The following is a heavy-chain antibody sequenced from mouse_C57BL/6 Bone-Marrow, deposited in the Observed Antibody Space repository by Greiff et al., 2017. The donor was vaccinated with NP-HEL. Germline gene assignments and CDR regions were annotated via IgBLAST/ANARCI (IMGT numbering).Heavy chain of an antibody. V-gene: IGHV1-69*01. CDR2: IDPSDSYT. CDR1: GYTFTSYW. D-gene: IGHD1-1*01. J-gene: IGHJ3*01. CDR3: ASLPGGDGSSPPY. Sequence: QVQLQQPGAELVMPGASVKLSCKASGYTFTSYWMHWVKQRPGQGLEWIGEIDPSDSYTNYNQKFKGKSTLTVDKSSSTAYMQLSSLTSEDSAVYYCASLPGGDGSSPPYWGQGTLVTVSA.